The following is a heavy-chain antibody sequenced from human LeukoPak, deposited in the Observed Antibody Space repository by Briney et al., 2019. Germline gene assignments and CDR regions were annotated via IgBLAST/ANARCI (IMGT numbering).Heavy chain of an antibody. CDR1: GFTFSSYA. CDR3: AKEVGYFDWVYKPIGFDY. Sequence: GGSLRLSCAASGFTFSSYAMSWVRLAPGKGLGWVSIISTSATSTYYTDSVKGRFTIFRDNSKDTLYLQMNSLRAEDTAVYYCAKEVGYFDWVYKPIGFDYWGQGTLVTVSS. D-gene: IGHD3-9*01. CDR2: ISTSATST. V-gene: IGHV3-23*01. J-gene: IGHJ4*02.